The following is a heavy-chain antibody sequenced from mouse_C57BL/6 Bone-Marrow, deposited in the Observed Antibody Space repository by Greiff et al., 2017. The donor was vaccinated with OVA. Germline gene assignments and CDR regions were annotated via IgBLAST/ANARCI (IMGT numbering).Heavy chain of an antibody. D-gene: IGHD1-1*01. CDR2: IYPRSGNT. V-gene: IGHV1-81*01. Sequence: QVQLQQSGAELARPGASVKLSCKASGYTFTSYGISWVKQRTGQGLEWIGEIYPRSGNTYYNEKFKGKATLTADKSSSTAYMELRSLTSEDSAVYFCASTTVVEDYAMDYWGQGTSVTVSS. CDR3: ASTTVVEDYAMDY. J-gene: IGHJ4*01. CDR1: GYTFTSYG.